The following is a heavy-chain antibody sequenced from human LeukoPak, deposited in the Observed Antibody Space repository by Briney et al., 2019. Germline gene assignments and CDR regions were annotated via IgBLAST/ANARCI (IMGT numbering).Heavy chain of an antibody. CDR2: IIPIFGTA. Sequence: GASVKVSCKASGYTFTNYAMNWVRQAPGQGLEWMGGIIPIFGTANYAQKFQGRVTITADKSTSTAYMELSSLRSEDTAVYYCARKGSVTTGGAFDIWGQGTMVTVSS. J-gene: IGHJ3*02. D-gene: IGHD4-17*01. CDR1: GYTFTNYA. V-gene: IGHV1-69*06. CDR3: ARKGSVTTGGAFDI.